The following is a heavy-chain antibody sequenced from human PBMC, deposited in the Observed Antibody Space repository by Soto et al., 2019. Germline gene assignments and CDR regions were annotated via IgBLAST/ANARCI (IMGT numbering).Heavy chain of an antibody. CDR3: ARHLTVTQYNWFDP. Sequence: QVQLQESGPGLVKPSETLSLTCTVSGGSISSYYWSWIRQPPGKGLEWIGYIYYSGSTNYNPSLKSRVTISVDTSTNQFSLKLSSVTAADTAVYYCARHLTVTQYNWFDPWGQGTLVTVSS. V-gene: IGHV4-59*08. J-gene: IGHJ5*02. CDR1: GGSISSYY. D-gene: IGHD4-17*01. CDR2: IYYSGST.